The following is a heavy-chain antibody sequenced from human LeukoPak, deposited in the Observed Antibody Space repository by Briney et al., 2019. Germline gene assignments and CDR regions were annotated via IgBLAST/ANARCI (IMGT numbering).Heavy chain of an antibody. V-gene: IGHV4-59*08. J-gene: IGHJ4*02. D-gene: IGHD4-23*01. Sequence: SETLSLTCTVSGGSISSYYWSWIRQPPGKGLEWIAYIYYSGTTNYNPSLKSRVTISLDTSMNQFSLKLSSVTAADTAVYYCARHGGYSGNPMPFDSWGQGTLVTFSS. CDR2: IYYSGTT. CDR1: GGSISSYY. CDR3: ARHGGYSGNPMPFDS.